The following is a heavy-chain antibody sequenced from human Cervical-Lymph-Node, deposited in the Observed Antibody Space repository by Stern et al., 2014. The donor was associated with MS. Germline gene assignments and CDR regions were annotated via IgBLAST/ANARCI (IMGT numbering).Heavy chain of an antibody. Sequence: QLVQSGAEVERPGASVKVSCKASGYTFTAYFLHWVRQAPGPGLEWMGWISPKTGSATYAQKFQDRFTMTRDTSINTGYMEVSSLRSDDTAVYYCARDRGSYSDYWGQGTLVAVSS. J-gene: IGHJ4*02. D-gene: IGHD1-26*01. CDR3: ARDRGSYSDY. CDR1: GYTFTAYF. CDR2: ISPKTGSA. V-gene: IGHV1-2*02.